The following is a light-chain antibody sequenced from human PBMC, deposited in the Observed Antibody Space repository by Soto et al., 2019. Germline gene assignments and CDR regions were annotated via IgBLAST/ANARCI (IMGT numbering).Light chain of an antibody. CDR2: EVS. J-gene: IGLJ3*02. CDR1: SSDDGGYNY. CDR3: SSYAGSNNRV. V-gene: IGLV2-8*01. Sequence: QSALTQPPSASGSPGQSVTISCTGTSSDDGGYNYVSWYQQHPGKAPKLMIYEVSKRPSGVPDRFSGSKSGNTASLTVSGLQAEDEADYYCSSYAGSNNRVFGGGTKLTVL.